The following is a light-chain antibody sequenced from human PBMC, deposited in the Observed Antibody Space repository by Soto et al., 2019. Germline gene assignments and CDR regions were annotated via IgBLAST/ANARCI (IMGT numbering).Light chain of an antibody. Sequence: IVLTHSPATLSLSPGERATLSCGASQSVSSYLAWYQQKPGQAPRLLIYDASNRATGIPARFSGSGSGTEFTLTISSLQSEDFAVYYCQQYNNWPPWTFGQGTKV. V-gene: IGKV3-11*01. CDR2: DAS. CDR3: QQYNNWPPWT. CDR1: QSVSSY. J-gene: IGKJ1*01.